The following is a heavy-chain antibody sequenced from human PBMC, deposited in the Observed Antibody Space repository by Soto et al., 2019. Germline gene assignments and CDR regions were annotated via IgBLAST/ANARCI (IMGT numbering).Heavy chain of an antibody. V-gene: IGHV1-69*15. D-gene: IGHD2-15*01. CDR3: AKDGGREGYFGNWFGP. CDR1: GGTFSNYA. CDR2: IIPIFGTR. Sequence: QVQLVQSGAEVKKPGSSVKVSCKASGGTFSNYAITWVRQAPGQGLEWLGRIIPIFGTRDYAQKFQGRVTISADESTTTAYMELSSLRSDDTAVYYCAKDGGREGYFGNWFGPWGQGTLVTVSS. J-gene: IGHJ5*02.